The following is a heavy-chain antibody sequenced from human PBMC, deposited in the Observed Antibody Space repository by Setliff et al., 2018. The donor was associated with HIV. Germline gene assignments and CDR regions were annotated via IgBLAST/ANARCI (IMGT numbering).Heavy chain of an antibody. V-gene: IGHV3-23*01. D-gene: IGHD6-6*01. J-gene: IGHJ4*02. CDR2: ISDSGGST. CDR3: ARLPQDVRSSIDF. CDR1: GFTFSSYM. Sequence: GGSLRLSCAASGFTFSSYMMNWVRQAPGKGLEWVSGISDSGGSTYYADSVKGRFTISRDNSKNTLFLQMNSLRAEDTAVYYCARLPQDVRSSIDFWGQGTLVTVSS.